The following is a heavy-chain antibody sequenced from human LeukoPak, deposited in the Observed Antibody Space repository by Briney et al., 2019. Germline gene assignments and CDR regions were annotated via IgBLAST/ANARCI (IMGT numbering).Heavy chain of an antibody. CDR1: GGTFSSYA. CDR2: INPSGGST. CDR3: ARDPGVPAATRSFDY. Sequence: ASVKVSCKASGGTFSSYAISWVRQAPGQGLEWMGIINPSGGSTSYAQKFQGRVTMTRDTSTSTVYMELSSLRSEDTAVYYCARDPGVPAATRSFDYWGQGTLVTVSS. D-gene: IGHD2-2*01. V-gene: IGHV1-46*01. J-gene: IGHJ4*02.